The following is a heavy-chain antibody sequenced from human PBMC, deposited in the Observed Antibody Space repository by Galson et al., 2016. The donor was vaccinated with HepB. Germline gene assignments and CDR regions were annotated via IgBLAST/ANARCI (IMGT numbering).Heavy chain of an antibody. V-gene: IGHV3-33*01. CDR3: ARDHHGGYNFNMDV. CDR1: GFTFSSYG. CDR2: MWYDGTKK. J-gene: IGHJ6*02. Sequence: SLRLSCAASGFTFSSYGVHWVRQAPGKGLEWVAVMWYDGTKKYYADTVEGRFTISRDNSKNTVYLQVNSLRAEDTGVYYCARDHHGGYNFNMDVWGQGTTVTAAS. D-gene: IGHD5-24*01.